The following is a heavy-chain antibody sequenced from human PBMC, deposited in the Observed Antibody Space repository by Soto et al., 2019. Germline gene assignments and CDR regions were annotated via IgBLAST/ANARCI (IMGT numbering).Heavy chain of an antibody. Sequence: ESGGGLVKPGGSLRLSCAASGFTFSDYYMSWIRQAPGKGLEWVSYISSSGSTIYYADSVKGRFTISRDNAKNSLYLQMNSLRAEDTAVYYCARDYPKQQLVLGQNAFDIWGQGTMVTVSS. CDR2: ISSSGSTI. CDR1: GFTFSDYY. V-gene: IGHV3-11*01. CDR3: ARDYPKQQLVLGQNAFDI. D-gene: IGHD6-13*01. J-gene: IGHJ3*02.